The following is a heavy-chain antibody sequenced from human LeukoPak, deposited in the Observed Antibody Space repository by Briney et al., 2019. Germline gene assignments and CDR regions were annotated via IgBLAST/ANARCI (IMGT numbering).Heavy chain of an antibody. J-gene: IGHJ4*02. CDR3: ARGPSSGYYFDY. CDR2: INHSGST. CDR1: GGSFSGYY. D-gene: IGHD3-22*01. Sequence: PSETLSLTCAVYGGSFSGYYWSWIRQPPGKGLEWIGEINHSGSTNYNPSLKSRVTISVDTSKNQISLKLSSVTAADTAVYYCARGPSSGYYFDYWGQGTLVTVSS. V-gene: IGHV4-34*01.